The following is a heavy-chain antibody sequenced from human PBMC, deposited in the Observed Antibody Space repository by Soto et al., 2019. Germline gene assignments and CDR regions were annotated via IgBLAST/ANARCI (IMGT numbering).Heavy chain of an antibody. Sequence: GESLKISCKGSGYSFTSYWIGWVRQMPGKGLEWMGIIYPGDSGTRYSPSFQGQVTISADKSISTAYLQWSSLKASDTAMYYCARHLSITMVRGVIGMDVWGQGTTVTVSS. CDR2: IYPGDSGT. J-gene: IGHJ6*02. CDR3: ARHLSITMVRGVIGMDV. V-gene: IGHV5-51*01. CDR1: GYSFTSYW. D-gene: IGHD3-10*01.